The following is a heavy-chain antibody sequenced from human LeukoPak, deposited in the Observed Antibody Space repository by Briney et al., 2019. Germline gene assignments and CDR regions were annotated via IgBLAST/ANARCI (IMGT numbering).Heavy chain of an antibody. J-gene: IGHJ4*02. CDR1: GFTCDDYG. D-gene: IGHD3-9*01. CDR2: INWNGGST. CDR3: ARVSTGYFDS. Sequence: PGGSLRLSCAASGFTCDDYGMSWVRQAPGKGLEWVSGINWNGGSTGYADSVKGRFTIPRDNAKNSLYLQMNSLRAEDTALYYCARVSTGYFDSWGQGTLVTVSS. V-gene: IGHV3-20*04.